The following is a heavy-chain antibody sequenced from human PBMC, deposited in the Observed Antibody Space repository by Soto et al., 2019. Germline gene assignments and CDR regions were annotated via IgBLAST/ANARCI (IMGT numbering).Heavy chain of an antibody. CDR2: IKNKANSYTT. CDR1: GVRVWDYL. CDR3: NQVRLGISPSSDY. J-gene: IGHJ4*02. D-gene: IGHD3-9*01. V-gene: IGHV3-72*01. Sequence: LARAACGVRVWDYLMAGARKKKKKGLEWVGRIKNKANSYTTEYAAPVKGRFIISRDDSKNSVFLQMNRLKTDDTVVYYCNQVRLGISPSSDYWGQ.